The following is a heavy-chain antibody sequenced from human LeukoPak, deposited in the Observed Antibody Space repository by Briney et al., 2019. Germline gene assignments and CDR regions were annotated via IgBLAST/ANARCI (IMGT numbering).Heavy chain of an antibody. V-gene: IGHV1-18*01. Sequence: GASVKVSCKASGYTFTSYGISWVRQAPGQGLEWMGWISAYNGNTNYAQKLQGRVTMTTDTSTSTAYMELRSLRSDDTAVYYCARVRGRGIRYYYYMDVWGKGTTVTVSS. J-gene: IGHJ6*03. CDR2: ISAYNGNT. CDR1: GYTFTSYG. D-gene: IGHD3-3*02. CDR3: ARVRGRGIRYYYYMDV.